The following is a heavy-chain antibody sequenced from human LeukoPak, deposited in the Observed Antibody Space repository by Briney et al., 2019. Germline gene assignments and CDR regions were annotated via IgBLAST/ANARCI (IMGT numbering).Heavy chain of an antibody. V-gene: IGHV4-34*01. D-gene: IGHD3-10*01. Sequence: SETLSLTCAVYGGSFRGYYWNWIRQPPGKGLEWIGEINHSGSTNYNPSLKSRVTISVDTSKNQFSLKLSSVTAADTAVYYCASRLWFGERRIDPWGQGTLVTVSS. CDR1: GGSFRGYY. CDR3: ASRLWFGERRIDP. J-gene: IGHJ5*02. CDR2: INHSGST.